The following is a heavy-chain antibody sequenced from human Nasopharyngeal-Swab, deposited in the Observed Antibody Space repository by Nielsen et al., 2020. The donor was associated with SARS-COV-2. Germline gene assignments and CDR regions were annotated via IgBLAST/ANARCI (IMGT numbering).Heavy chain of an antibody. V-gene: IGHV5-51*01. CDR3: ARAPYDFWSGYSMYYFDY. CDR2: IYPGDSDT. D-gene: IGHD3-3*01. J-gene: IGHJ4*02. Sequence: VRQMPGKGLEWMGIIYPGDSDTRYSPSFQGQVTTSADKSISTAYLQWSSLKALDTAMYYCARAPYDFWSGYSMYYFDYWGQGTLVTVSS.